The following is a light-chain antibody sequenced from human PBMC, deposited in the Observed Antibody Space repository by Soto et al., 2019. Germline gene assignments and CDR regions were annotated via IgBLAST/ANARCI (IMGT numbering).Light chain of an antibody. Sequence: QMPHSPSSQSAAVGEGVTITCRASQGIRNDLAWYQQKPGKAPKRLIYAASSLQSGVPSRFTGSGSGTDFTLTISSLQPEDFATYFCQQSYTTPITSGQGSRLEIK. CDR1: QGIRND. J-gene: IGKJ5*01. CDR3: QQSYTTPIT. V-gene: IGKV1-39*01. CDR2: AAS.